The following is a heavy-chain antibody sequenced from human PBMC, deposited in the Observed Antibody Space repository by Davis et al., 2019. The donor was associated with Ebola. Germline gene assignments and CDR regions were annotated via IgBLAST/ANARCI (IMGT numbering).Heavy chain of an antibody. CDR2: INPSDDSK. D-gene: IGHD4-17*01. Sequence: ASVKVSCKASGYTFTSHFIHWVRQAPGQGLEWMGIINPSDDSKRYAQRFQGRVTMTRDTSISTAYMELSRLRSDDTAVYYCARDQTTLTTGWFDPWGQGTLVTVSS. CDR3: ARDQTTLTTGWFDP. V-gene: IGHV1-46*01. J-gene: IGHJ5*02. CDR1: GYTFTSHF.